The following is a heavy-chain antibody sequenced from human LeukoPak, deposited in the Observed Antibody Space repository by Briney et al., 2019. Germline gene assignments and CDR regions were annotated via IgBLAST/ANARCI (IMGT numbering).Heavy chain of an antibody. D-gene: IGHD3-22*01. CDR2: ISGSGGST. J-gene: IGHJ5*02. V-gene: IGHV3-23*01. CDR3: ARDLGQYYDTSDNWFDP. Sequence: GGSLRLSCAASGFTFSSYARSWVRQAPGKGLEWISAISGSGGSTYYAESVKGRFTISRDNAKNTLNLQMNSLRAEDTAVYYCARDLGQYYDTSDNWFDPWGQGTLVTVSS. CDR1: GFTFSSYA.